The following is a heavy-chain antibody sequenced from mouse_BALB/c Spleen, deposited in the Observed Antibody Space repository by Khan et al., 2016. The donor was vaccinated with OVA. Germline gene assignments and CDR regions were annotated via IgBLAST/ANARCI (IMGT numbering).Heavy chain of an antibody. CDR3: ARSGNYDCDRFAY. V-gene: IGHV1S29*02. CDR2: IYPYNGGT. CDR1: GYTFTDYN. J-gene: IGHJ3*01. D-gene: IGHD2-4*01. Sequence: VQLQQSGPELVKPGASVKISCKASGYTFTDYNMHWVKQSHGKSLEWIGYIYPYNGGTGYNQKFKSKATLTVDNSSSTAYMELRSLTSEDSAVYYCARSGNYDCDRFAYWGQGTLVTVSA.